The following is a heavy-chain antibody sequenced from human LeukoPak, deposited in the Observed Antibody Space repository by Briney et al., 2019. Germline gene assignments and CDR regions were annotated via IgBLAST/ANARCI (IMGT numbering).Heavy chain of an antibody. CDR3: VRKDGDY. Sequence: PSETLSLTCTVSGGSISSYFWSWIRQPAGKGLAWIGRIYNSGNTNYNPSLKSRVTMSLDTSKNQLYLNLRYVAAADTAIYYCVRKDGDYWGQGTLVTVSS. CDR2: IYNSGNT. V-gene: IGHV4-4*07. J-gene: IGHJ4*02. CDR1: GGSISSYF.